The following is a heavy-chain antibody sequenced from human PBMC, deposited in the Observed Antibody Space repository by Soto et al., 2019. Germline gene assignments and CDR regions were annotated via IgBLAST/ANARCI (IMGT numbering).Heavy chain of an antibody. CDR1: GFTFSSYA. CDR2: ISGSGGST. J-gene: IGHJ4*02. CDR3: AKGEYRYGYPLFDY. D-gene: IGHD5-18*01. V-gene: IGHV3-23*01. Sequence: LRLSCAASGFTFSSYAMSWVRQAPGKGLEWVSAISGSGGSTYYADSVKGRFTISRDNSKNTLYLQMNSLRAEDTAVYYCAKGEYRYGYPLFDYWGQGTLVTVSS.